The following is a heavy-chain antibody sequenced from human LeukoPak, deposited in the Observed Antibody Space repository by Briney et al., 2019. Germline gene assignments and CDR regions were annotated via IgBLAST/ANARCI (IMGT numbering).Heavy chain of an antibody. CDR3: ARIPMTTVTTGTPFDY. Sequence: GASVKVSCKASGYTFTGYYMHWVRQAPGQGLERMGWINPNSGGTNYAQKFQGRVTMTRDTSISTAYMELSRLRSDDTAVYYCARIPMTTVTTGTPFDYWGQGTLVTVSS. CDR2: INPNSGGT. J-gene: IGHJ4*02. V-gene: IGHV1-2*02. D-gene: IGHD4-17*01. CDR1: GYTFTGYY.